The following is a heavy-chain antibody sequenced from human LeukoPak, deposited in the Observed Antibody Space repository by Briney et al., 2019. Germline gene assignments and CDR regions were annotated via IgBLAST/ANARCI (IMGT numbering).Heavy chain of an antibody. CDR2: IYTSGST. CDR3: ARQAGVVTPFDY. J-gene: IGHJ4*02. Sequence: PSETLSLTCSVSGGSISSGSYCWSWIRQPAGKGLEWIGRIYTSGSTSYNPSLKSRVTISVDTSKNQFSLKLSSVTAADTAVYYCARQAGVVTPFDYWGQGTLVTVSS. CDR1: GGSISSGSYC. D-gene: IGHD3-3*01. V-gene: IGHV4-61*02.